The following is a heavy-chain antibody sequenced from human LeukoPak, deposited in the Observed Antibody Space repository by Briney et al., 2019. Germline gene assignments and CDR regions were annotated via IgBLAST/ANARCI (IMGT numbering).Heavy chain of an antibody. CDR1: GGSISSYY. D-gene: IGHD6-13*01. CDR3: AREAEYSSSWYRGRGYYFDY. V-gene: IGHV4-4*07. J-gene: IGHJ4*02. Sequence: SETLSLTCTVSGGSISSYYWSWIRQPAGKGLEWIGRIYTSGSTNYNPSLKSRVTISVDTSKNQFSLKLSSVTAADTAVYYCAREAEYSSSWYRGRGYYFDYWGQGTLVTVSS. CDR2: IYTSGST.